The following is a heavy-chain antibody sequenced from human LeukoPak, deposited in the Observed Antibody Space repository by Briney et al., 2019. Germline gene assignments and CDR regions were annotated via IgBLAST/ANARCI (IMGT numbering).Heavy chain of an antibody. J-gene: IGHJ4*02. CDR1: GSPLVNAW. CDR3: TTDPTDYYDSSGYY. Sequence: GGPRELSCEPPGSPLVNAWWSWVAQPPGRGRGWVGRIKSKTDGGTTDYAAPVKGRFTISRDDSKNTLYLQMNSLKTEDTAVYYCTTDPTDYYDSSGYYWGQGTLVTVSS. D-gene: IGHD3-22*01. V-gene: IGHV3-15*01. CDR2: IKSKTDGGTT.